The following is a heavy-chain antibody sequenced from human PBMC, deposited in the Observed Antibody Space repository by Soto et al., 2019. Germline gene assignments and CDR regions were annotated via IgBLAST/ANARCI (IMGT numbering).Heavy chain of an antibody. Sequence: GGSLRLSCAASGFTFSSYWMSWVRQAPGKGLEWVANIKQDGSEKYYVDSVKGRFTISRDSAKNSLYLQMNSLRAEDTAVYYCARVRGYSSGPSWFDPWGQGTLVTVSS. J-gene: IGHJ5*02. V-gene: IGHV3-7*03. CDR2: IKQDGSEK. CDR3: ARVRGYSSGPSWFDP. CDR1: GFTFSSYW. D-gene: IGHD6-19*01.